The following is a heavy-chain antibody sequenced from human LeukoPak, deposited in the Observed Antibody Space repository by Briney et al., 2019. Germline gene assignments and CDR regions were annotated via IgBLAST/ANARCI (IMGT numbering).Heavy chain of an antibody. J-gene: IGHJ5*02. D-gene: IGHD3-22*01. CDR1: GFTFSNYW. V-gene: IGHV3-7*01. CDR2: IKQDGGEK. Sequence: GGSLRLSCAASGFTFSNYWMSWVRQAPGKGLEWVANIKQDGGEKYYVDSVKGRFTISRDNAKNSLYLQMNSLGAEDTAVYYCAQECVDSSGYYYVPNWFDPWGQGTLVTVSS. CDR3: AQECVDSSGYYYVPNWFDP.